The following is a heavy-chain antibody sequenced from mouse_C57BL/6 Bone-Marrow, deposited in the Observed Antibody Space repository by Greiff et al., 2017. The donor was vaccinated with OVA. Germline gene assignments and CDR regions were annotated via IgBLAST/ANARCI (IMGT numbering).Heavy chain of an antibody. J-gene: IGHJ1*03. Sequence: QVQLQQSGAELARPGASVKLSCKASGYTFTSYGISWVKQRTGQGLEWIGEIYPRSGNTYYNEKFKGKATLTADKSSSTAYMELRSLTSEDSAVYFCARYYGSSYQYGYFDVWGTGTTVTVSS. CDR3: ARYYGSSYQYGYFDV. D-gene: IGHD1-1*01. V-gene: IGHV1-81*01. CDR2: IYPRSGNT. CDR1: GYTFTSYG.